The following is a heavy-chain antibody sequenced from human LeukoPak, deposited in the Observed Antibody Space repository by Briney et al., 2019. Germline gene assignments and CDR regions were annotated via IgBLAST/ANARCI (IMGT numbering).Heavy chain of an antibody. J-gene: IGHJ4*02. Sequence: GGSLSPFCAPSGFTLSSEEMNWVRQAPGKGLEWVSYMSSSGKSIYYADSVKGRFTISRDKAQNSLYLQMNSLRAEDTAVYYCARSVTGVFDYWGQGTLVTVSS. CDR3: ARSVTGVFDY. V-gene: IGHV3-48*03. D-gene: IGHD3-10*01. CDR2: MSSSGKSI. CDR1: GFTLSSEE.